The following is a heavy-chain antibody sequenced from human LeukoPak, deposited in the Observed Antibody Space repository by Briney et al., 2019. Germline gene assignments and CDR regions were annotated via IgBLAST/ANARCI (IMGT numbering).Heavy chain of an antibody. J-gene: IGHJ4*02. D-gene: IGHD1-20*01. CDR2: INSDGSST. V-gene: IGHV3-74*01. Sequence: GGSLRLSCAASGFTFSSYSMHWVRQAPGKGLVWVSRINSDGSSTSYADSVKGRFTISRDNAKNTLYLQMNSLRAEDTAVYYCARGGYNSWGSLDYWGQGTLVTVFS. CDR3: ARGGYNSWGSLDY. CDR1: GFTFSSYS.